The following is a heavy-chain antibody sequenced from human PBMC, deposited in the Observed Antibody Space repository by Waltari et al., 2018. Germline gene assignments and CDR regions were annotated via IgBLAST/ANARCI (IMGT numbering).Heavy chain of an antibody. CDR1: GGTFSSYA. CDR3: ARDMSSSFYY. CDR2: ISHRVGIA. Sequence: QVQLVQSGAEVKKPGSSVKVSCKASGGTFSSYAISWVRQAPGQGLEWMGRISHRVGIANDAQKVQGRVKITADKSTSTGYMELSILRSEDTAVYYCARDMSSSFYYWGQGTLVTVSS. J-gene: IGHJ4*02. D-gene: IGHD6-13*01. V-gene: IGHV1-69*09.